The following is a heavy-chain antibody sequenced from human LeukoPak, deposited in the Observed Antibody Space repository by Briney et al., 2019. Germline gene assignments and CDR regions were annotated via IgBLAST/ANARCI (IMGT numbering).Heavy chain of an antibody. J-gene: IGHJ6*02. CDR1: GGSFSGYY. Sequence: SGTLSLTCAVYGGSFSGYYWSWIRQPPGKGLEWIGEINHSGSTNYNPSLKSRVTISVDTSKNQFSLKLSSVTAADTAVYYCARELRYFDWLSTRGVDVWGQGTTVTVSS. CDR2: INHSGST. D-gene: IGHD3-9*01. CDR3: ARELRYFDWLSTRGVDV. V-gene: IGHV4-34*01.